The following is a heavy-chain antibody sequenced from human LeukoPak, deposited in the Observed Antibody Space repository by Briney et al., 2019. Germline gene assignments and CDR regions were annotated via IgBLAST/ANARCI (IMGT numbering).Heavy chain of an antibody. CDR3: ARGVAYNWNLYYMDV. CDR2: IYYSGST. CDR1: GGSISNSRYY. V-gene: IGHV4-39*07. J-gene: IGHJ6*03. D-gene: IGHD1-20*01. Sequence: SETLSLTCTVSGGSISNSRYYWGWIRQPPGKGLEWIGSIYYSGSTYNNPSLKSRVTISVDTSKNQFSLKLSSVTAADTAVYYCARGVAYNWNLYYMDVWGKGTTVSVSS.